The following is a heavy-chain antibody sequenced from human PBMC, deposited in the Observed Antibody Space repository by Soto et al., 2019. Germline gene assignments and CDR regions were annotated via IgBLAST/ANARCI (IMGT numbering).Heavy chain of an antibody. V-gene: IGHV4-61*01. CDR1: GGSVSSGRYY. CDR3: ARDHTRYFDL. J-gene: IGHJ2*01. CDR2: IYYSGST. Sequence: PSETLSLTCTVSGGSVSSGRYYWSWIRQPPGKGLEWIGYIYYSGSTKYNPSLKSRVTISVDTSKNQFSLKLTSMTAADTAVYYCARDHTRYFDLWGRGTLVTVSS.